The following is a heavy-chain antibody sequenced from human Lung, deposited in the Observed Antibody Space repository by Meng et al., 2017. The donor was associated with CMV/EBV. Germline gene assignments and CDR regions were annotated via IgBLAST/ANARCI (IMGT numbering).Heavy chain of an antibody. CDR2: ISTSRSI. V-gene: IGHV4-4*07. CDR1: CDSMNNYY. CDR3: ARAVADTANFDY. J-gene: IGHJ4*02. D-gene: IGHD6-19*01. Sequence: QVQLQSCGPVLLTSSATRSLTCTACCDSMNNYYWSCIRQSAGKGLEWIGRISTSRSIHYNPSLTSRVTLSVDTYKNQISLQLSSGAAADTAVYYCARAVADTANFDYWGQGTLVTVSS.